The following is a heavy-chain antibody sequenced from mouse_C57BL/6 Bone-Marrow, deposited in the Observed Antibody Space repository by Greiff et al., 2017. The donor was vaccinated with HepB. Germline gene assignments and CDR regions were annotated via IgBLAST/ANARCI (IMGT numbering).Heavy chain of an antibody. D-gene: IGHD1-1*01. V-gene: IGHV1-4*01. CDR3: VYYSRFAY. CDR1: GYTFTSYT. CDR2: INPSSGYT. J-gene: IGHJ3*01. Sequence: QVQLQHSGAELARPGASVKMSCKASGYTFTSYTMHWVKQRPGQGLEWIGYINPSSGYTKYNQKFKDKATLTADKSSSTAYMQLSSLTSEDSAVYYCVYYSRFAYWGQGTLVTVSA.